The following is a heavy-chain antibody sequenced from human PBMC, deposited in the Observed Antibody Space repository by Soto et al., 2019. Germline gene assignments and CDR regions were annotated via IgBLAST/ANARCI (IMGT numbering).Heavy chain of an antibody. CDR2: MNPNSGNT. CDR1: GYTFTSYD. CDR3: ARGSLDGTMEAYWLDP. J-gene: IGHJ5*02. D-gene: IGHD1-26*01. Sequence: ASVKVSCKASGYTFTSYDINWVRQATGQGLEWMGWMNPNSGNTGYAQKFQGRVTMTRNTSISTAYMELSSLRSEDTAVYYCARGSLDGTMEAYWLDPWGQGTLATVYS. V-gene: IGHV1-8*01.